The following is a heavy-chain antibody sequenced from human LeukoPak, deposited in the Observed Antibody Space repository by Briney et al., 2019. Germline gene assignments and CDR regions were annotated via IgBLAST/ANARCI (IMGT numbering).Heavy chain of an antibody. Sequence: SETLSLTCAVYGGSFSGYYWSWIRQPPGKGLEWIGEINHSGSTNYNPSLKSRVTISVDTSKNQFSLKLSSVTAADTAVYYCAGSGTGVDFDYWGQGTLVTVSS. J-gene: IGHJ4*02. CDR3: AGSGTGVDFDY. CDR2: INHSGST. V-gene: IGHV4-34*01. CDR1: GGSFSGYY. D-gene: IGHD3-10*01.